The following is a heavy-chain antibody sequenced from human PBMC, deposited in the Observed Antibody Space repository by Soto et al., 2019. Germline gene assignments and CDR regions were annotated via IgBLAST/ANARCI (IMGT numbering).Heavy chain of an antibody. D-gene: IGHD3-3*01. Sequence: ASVKVSCKASGYTFTGYYMHWVRQAPGQGLEWMGWINPNSGGTNYAQKFQCWVTMTRDTSISTAYMELSRLRSDDTAVYYCARESRITIFGVVTYNWFDPWGQGTLVTVSS. V-gene: IGHV1-2*04. CDR1: GYTFTGYY. CDR2: INPNSGGT. CDR3: ARESRITIFGVVTYNWFDP. J-gene: IGHJ5*02.